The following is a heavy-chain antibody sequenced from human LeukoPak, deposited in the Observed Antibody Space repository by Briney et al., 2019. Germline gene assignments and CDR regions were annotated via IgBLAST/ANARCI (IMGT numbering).Heavy chain of an antibody. J-gene: IGHJ4*02. V-gene: IGHV4-61*08. CDR1: GGSISSGGYY. Sequence: KASETLSLTCTVSGGSISSGGYYWSWIRQPPGKGLEWIGYIYYSGSTNYNPSLKSRVTISVESQNQFSLSLSSVTAADTAMYYCARDHGYSYDHWGQGTLVTVSS. CDR2: IYYSGST. D-gene: IGHD5-18*01. CDR3: ARDHGYSYDH.